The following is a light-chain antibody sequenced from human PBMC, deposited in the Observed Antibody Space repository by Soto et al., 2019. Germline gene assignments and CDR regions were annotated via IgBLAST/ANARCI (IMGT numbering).Light chain of an antibody. V-gene: IGKV3-20*01. CDR3: QQYGSSLPT. Sequence: IVLTQSPGTLSLSPGERATLSCRASQSVSSYLAWYQQKPGQAPRILIYGASSRDTGIPDRFSGSGSGTDFTLTISRLEPGDFAVYYCQQYGSSLPTFGQGTRLEIK. J-gene: IGKJ5*01. CDR2: GAS. CDR1: QSVSSY.